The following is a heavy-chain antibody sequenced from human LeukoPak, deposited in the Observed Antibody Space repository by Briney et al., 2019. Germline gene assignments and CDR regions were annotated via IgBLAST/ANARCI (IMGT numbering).Heavy chain of an antibody. CDR1: GFSFSSYW. CDR3: ASQPAVIDLDC. V-gene: IGHV3-7*01. D-gene: IGHD2/OR15-2a*01. J-gene: IGHJ4*02. Sequence: GGSLRLSCAASGFSFSSYWMTWVRQAPGKGLEWVADINPDGDKKTYVDSVKGRFTISRDNARNALYLQMSSLGVDDTAVYYCASQPAVIDLDCWGQGALVTVSS. CDR2: INPDGDKK.